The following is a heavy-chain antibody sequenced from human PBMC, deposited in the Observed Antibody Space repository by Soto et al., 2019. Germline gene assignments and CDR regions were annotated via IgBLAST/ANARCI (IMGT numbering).Heavy chain of an antibody. CDR2: ISYDGSNK. CDR3: AIPRGMTTVTG. J-gene: IGHJ4*02. D-gene: IGHD4-17*01. Sequence: QVQLVESGGGVVQPGRSLRLSCAASGFTFSSYGMHWVRQAPGKGLEWVAVISYDGSNKYYADSVKGRFTISRDNSKNTLYLQMNSLRAEDTAVHYCAIPRGMTTVTGGGQGTLVTVSS. V-gene: IGHV3-30*03. CDR1: GFTFSSYG.